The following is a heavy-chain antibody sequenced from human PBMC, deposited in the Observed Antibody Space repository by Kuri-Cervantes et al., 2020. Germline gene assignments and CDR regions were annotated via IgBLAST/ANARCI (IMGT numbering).Heavy chain of an antibody. CDR1: GVTFSSYA. Sequence: GESLEIFCAAPGVTFSSYAMNWVREAPGKGLEWVSVMSGSGSIANYADSVKGRFTISRDNSKNSLSLQMNSLRAEDTAVYYCAREFVHGLHAFDIWGQGTMVTVSS. CDR3: AREFVHGLHAFDI. D-gene: IGHD6-6*01. CDR2: MSGSGSIA. J-gene: IGHJ3*02. V-gene: IGHV3-23*01.